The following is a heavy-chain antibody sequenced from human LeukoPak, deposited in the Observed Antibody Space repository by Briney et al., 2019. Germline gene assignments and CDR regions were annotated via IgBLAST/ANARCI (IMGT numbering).Heavy chain of an antibody. CDR1: GGSFSGYY. J-gene: IGHJ4*02. CDR2: INHSGST. CDR3: ARSLYDSSGYLDY. D-gene: IGHD3-22*01. V-gene: IGHV4-34*01. Sequence: PSETLSLTCAVYGGSFSGYYWSWIRQPPGKGLEWIGEINHSGSTNYNPSLKSRVTISVDKSKNQFSLKLSSVTAADTAVYYCARSLYDSSGYLDYWGQGTLVTVSS.